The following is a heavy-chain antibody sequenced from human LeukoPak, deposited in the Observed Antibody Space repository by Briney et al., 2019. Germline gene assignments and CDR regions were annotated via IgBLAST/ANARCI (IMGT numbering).Heavy chain of an antibody. CDR3: ATDRATQYFDY. D-gene: IGHD2-15*01. V-gene: IGHV3-30*02. CDR2: IWYDGSNK. J-gene: IGHJ4*02. CDR1: GITFRSYG. Sequence: GGSLRLSCAASGITFRSYGMHWVRQAPGKGLEWVAFIWYDGSNKYYADSVKGRFTISRDNSRNTLFLQMNSLRAEDTAVYYCATDRATQYFDYWGQGTLVSVSS.